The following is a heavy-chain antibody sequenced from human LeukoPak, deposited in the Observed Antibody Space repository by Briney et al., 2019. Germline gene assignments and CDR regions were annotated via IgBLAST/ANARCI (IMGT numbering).Heavy chain of an antibody. CDR3: ARDSFSGYDAPDY. Sequence: ASVKVSCKASGYTFSNYGVSWVRQAPGQGLEWMGWISGRNTNTKYTQTLQDRVTPTTDTPTTTAYMELRNLTSDDTAIYYCARDSFSGYDAPDYWGQGTLVTVSS. CDR2: ISGRNTNT. CDR1: GYTFSNYG. D-gene: IGHD5-12*01. V-gene: IGHV1-18*01. J-gene: IGHJ4*02.